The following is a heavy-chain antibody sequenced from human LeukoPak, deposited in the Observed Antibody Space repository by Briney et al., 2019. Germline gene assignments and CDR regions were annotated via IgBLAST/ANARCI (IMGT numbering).Heavy chain of an antibody. CDR3: ASHKVGATPGAFDI. D-gene: IGHD1-26*01. J-gene: IGHJ3*02. CDR1: GGSISSGGYY. V-gene: IGHV4-30-4*07. CDR2: IYYSGST. Sequence: SETLSLTCTISGGSISSGGYYWSWIRQSPGKGLEWIGYIYYSGSTYYNPSLKSRLTISVDTSKNQFSLKLSSVTAADTAVYYCASHKVGATPGAFDIWGQGTMVTVSS.